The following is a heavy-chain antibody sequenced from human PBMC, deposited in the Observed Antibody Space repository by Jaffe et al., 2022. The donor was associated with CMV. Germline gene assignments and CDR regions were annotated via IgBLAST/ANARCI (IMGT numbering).Heavy chain of an antibody. Sequence: EVQLVESGGGLVQPGGSLRLSCAASGFTFSSYWMSWVRQAPGKGLEWVANIKQDGSEKYYVDSVKGRFTISRDNAKNSLYLQMNSLRAEDTAVYYCARDIKWLVRWSGGMDVWGQGTTVTVSS. J-gene: IGHJ6*02. CDR3: ARDIKWLVRWSGGMDV. CDR2: IKQDGSEK. D-gene: IGHD6-19*01. CDR1: GFTFSSYW. V-gene: IGHV3-7*01.